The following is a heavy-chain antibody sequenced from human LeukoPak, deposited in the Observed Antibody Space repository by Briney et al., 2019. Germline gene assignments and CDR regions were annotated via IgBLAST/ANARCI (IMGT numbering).Heavy chain of an antibody. D-gene: IGHD1-26*01. CDR3: AAYTGSYSGWFDT. CDR2: LFYTGST. V-gene: IGHV4-59*08. CDR1: GGSIAAYY. Sequence: PSETLSLTCAVSGGSIAAYYWSWIRQPPGKGLEWVGYLFYTGSTTYNPSLKSRVTISLDTSKSQFSLKLSSVTAADTAVYYCAAYTGSYSGWFDTWGQGTLVTVSS. J-gene: IGHJ5*02.